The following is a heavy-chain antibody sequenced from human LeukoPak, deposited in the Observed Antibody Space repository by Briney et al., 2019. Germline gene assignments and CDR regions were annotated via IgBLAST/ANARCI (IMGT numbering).Heavy chain of an antibody. CDR2: INHSGNT. J-gene: IGHJ4*02. V-gene: IGHV4-34*01. CDR3: ARGGFYCGGDCYVDY. D-gene: IGHD2-21*02. Sequence: PSETLSLTCAVYGGSFIRYYGSWIRQPPGKWLEWIGEINHSGNTNYNPSLKGRVTISVDTSKHHFSLKLSSATAAATDVYYCARGGFYCGGDCYVDYWGQGTLVTVSS. CDR1: GGSFIRYY.